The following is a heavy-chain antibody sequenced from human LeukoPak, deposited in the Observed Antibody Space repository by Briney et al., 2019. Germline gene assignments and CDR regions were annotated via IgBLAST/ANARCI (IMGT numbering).Heavy chain of an antibody. CDR2: IYYSGST. CDR1: GGSINSSSYY. Sequence: SETLSLTCTVSGGSINSSSYYWGWIRQPPGKGLEWIGSIYYSGSTYYNPSLKSRVTISVDTSKNQFSLKLSSVTAADTAVYYCARGGSSSVQVDYWGQGTLVTVSS. CDR3: ARGGSSSVQVDY. J-gene: IGHJ4*02. D-gene: IGHD6-6*01. V-gene: IGHV4-39*07.